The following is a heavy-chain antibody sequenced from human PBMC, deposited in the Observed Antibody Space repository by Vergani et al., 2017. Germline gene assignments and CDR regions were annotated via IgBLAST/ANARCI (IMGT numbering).Heavy chain of an antibody. Sequence: EVQLVESGGGLVQPGGSLRLSCAASGFTFSSYEMNWVRQAPGKGLEWVSYISSSGSTIYYADSVKGRFTISRDNAKNSLYLQMNSLRAEDTAVYYCAGGYCSSTSCKTIDEFDYWGQGTLVTVSS. CDR2: ISSSGSTI. J-gene: IGHJ4*02. CDR3: AGGYCSSTSCKTIDEFDY. V-gene: IGHV3-48*03. CDR1: GFTFSSYE. D-gene: IGHD2-2*01.